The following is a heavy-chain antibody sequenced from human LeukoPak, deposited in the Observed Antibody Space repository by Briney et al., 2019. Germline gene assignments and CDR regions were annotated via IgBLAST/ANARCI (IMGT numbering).Heavy chain of an antibody. CDR1: GGSFSGYY. CDR2: TNHSGST. D-gene: IGHD3-10*01. J-gene: IGHJ4*02. CDR3: ARGSYYGSGSYYKFGYYFDY. Sequence: PSETLSLTCAVYGGSFSGYYWSWIRQPPGKGLEWIGETNHSGSTNYNPSLKSRVTISVDTSKNQFSLKLSSVTAADTAVYFCARGSYYGSGSYYKFGYYFDYWGQGTLVTVSS. V-gene: IGHV4-34*01.